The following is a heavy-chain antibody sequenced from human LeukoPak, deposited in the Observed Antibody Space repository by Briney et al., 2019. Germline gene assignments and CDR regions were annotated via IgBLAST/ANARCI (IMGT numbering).Heavy chain of an antibody. CDR1: GFTVSDNF. Sequence: GGSLRLSCAASGFTVSDNFMSWFRQAPGMALEWVSVIYTSGTTYYANSVKGRFTISRDTSKNTLFLQMNSLRAEDTAVYYCARETRYCSSTSCQLDYWGQGTLVTVSS. J-gene: IGHJ4*02. V-gene: IGHV3-66*01. CDR2: IYTSGTT. CDR3: ARETRYCSSTSCQLDY. D-gene: IGHD2-2*01.